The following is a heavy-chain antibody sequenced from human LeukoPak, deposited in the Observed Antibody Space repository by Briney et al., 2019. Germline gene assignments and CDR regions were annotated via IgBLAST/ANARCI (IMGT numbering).Heavy chain of an antibody. CDR2: IFHSGSSGST. J-gene: IGHJ3*01. CDR3: ARHIPTTGTVFDL. Sequence: SETLSLTCGVSGDSITNFFWSWIRQTPGRELEWIGFIFHSGSSGSTYYSPSLQSRVTMSVDTSRNQFSLKLSSVTAADTAVYYCARHIPTTGTVFDLWGQGTMVIVSS. D-gene: IGHD1-7*01. V-gene: IGHV4-59*08. CDR1: GDSITNFF.